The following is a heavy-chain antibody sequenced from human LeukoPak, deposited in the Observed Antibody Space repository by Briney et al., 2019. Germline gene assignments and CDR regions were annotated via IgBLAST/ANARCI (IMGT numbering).Heavy chain of an antibody. V-gene: IGHV1-58*02. J-gene: IGHJ4*02. CDR2: IVVGSGNT. Sequence: SVKVSCKASGFTFTSSAMQWVRQARGQRLQGIGWIVVGSGNTNYAQKFQERVTITRDMSTSTAYMELSSLRSEDTAVYYCAAEPRGSGSPLYWGQGTLVTVSS. CDR3: AAEPRGSGSPLY. D-gene: IGHD3-10*01. CDR1: GFTFTSSA.